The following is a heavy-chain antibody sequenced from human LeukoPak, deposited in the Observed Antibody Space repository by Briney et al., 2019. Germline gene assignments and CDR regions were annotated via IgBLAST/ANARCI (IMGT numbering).Heavy chain of an antibody. CDR3: ARDGQNDYGSFDP. J-gene: IGHJ5*02. Sequence: SETLSLTCTVSGGSISSYYWSWIRQPPGKGLEWIGYIYYSGSTNYNPSLKSRVTISVDTSKNQFSLKLSSVTAAVTAVYYCARDGQNDYGSFDPWGQGTLVTVSS. D-gene: IGHD3-10*01. CDR1: GGSISSYY. CDR2: IYYSGST. V-gene: IGHV4-59*01.